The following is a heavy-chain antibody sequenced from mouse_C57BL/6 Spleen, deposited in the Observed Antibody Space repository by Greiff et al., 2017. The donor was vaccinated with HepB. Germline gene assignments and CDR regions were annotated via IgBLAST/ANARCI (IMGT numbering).Heavy chain of an antibody. D-gene: IGHD1-1*01. CDR2: INPNNGGT. CDR3: AFLGSSYKDAMDY. V-gene: IGHV1-22*01. J-gene: IGHJ4*01. Sequence: VQLQQSGPELVKPGASVKMSCKASGYTFTDYNMHWVKQSHGKSLEWIGYINPNNGGTSYNQKFKGKATLTVNKSSSTAYMELRSLTSEDSAVYYCAFLGSSYKDAMDYWGQGTSVTVSS. CDR1: GYTFTDYN.